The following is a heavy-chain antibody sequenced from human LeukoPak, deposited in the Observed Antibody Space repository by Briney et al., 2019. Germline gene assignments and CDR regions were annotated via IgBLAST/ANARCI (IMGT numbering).Heavy chain of an antibody. CDR1: GGTFISYA. CDR3: ARDGGPTYYYDSSGYSNWFDP. D-gene: IGHD3-22*01. CDR2: IIPIFGTA. J-gene: IGHJ5*02. V-gene: IGHV1-69*01. Sequence: SVKVSCKASGGTFISYAISWVRQAPGQGLEWMGGIIPIFGTANYAQKFQGRVTITADESTSTAYMELSSLRSEDTAVYYCARDGGPTYYYDSSGYSNWFDPWGQGTLVTVSS.